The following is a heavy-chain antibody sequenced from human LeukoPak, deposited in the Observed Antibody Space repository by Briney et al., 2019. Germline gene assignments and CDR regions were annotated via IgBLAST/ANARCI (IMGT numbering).Heavy chain of an antibody. CDR3: ARDQDPDYFDY. CDR1: GYTFTSYA. J-gene: IGHJ4*02. V-gene: IGHV1-3*01. CDR2: ISAGNGNT. Sequence: ASVKVSCKASGYTFTSYAIHWVRQAPGQRLEWMGWISAGNGNTKYSQNFQGRVTFISNTSATTAFMELSSLRSEDAAVYYCARDQDPDYFDYWGQGTLVTVSS.